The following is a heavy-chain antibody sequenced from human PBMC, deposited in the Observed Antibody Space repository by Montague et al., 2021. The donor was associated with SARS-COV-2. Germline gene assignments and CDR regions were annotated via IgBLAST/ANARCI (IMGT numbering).Heavy chain of an antibody. CDR1: GGSFSDYF. D-gene: IGHD1-26*01. V-gene: IGHV4-34*01. J-gene: IGHJ6*02. CDR2: INHRGTS. Sequence: SETLSLTCAVYGGSFSDYFWTWIRQPPGKGLEWIGEINHRGTSNYNPSLKSRVPISVDTSKNQFSLKLSSVTAADTAVYYCAIEVGAMVYYYGMDVWGQGTTVTVSS. CDR3: AIEVGAMVYYYGMDV.